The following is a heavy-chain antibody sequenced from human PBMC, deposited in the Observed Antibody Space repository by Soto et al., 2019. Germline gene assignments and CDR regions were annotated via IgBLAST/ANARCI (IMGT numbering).Heavy chain of an antibody. CDR2: INPNSGGT. D-gene: IGHD1-1*01. Sequence: ASVKVSCKASGYTFTGYYMHWVRQAPGQGLEWMGWINPNSGGTNYAQKFQGRVTMTRDTSISTAYMELSRLRSDDTAVYYCASVSVVRSSPTGTLNYWGQGHLVTVSS. CDR1: GYTFTGYY. V-gene: IGHV1-2*02. J-gene: IGHJ4*02. CDR3: ASVSVVRSSPTGTLNY.